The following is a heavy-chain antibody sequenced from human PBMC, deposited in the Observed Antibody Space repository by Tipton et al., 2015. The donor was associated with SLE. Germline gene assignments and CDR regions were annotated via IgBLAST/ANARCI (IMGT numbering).Heavy chain of an antibody. CDR3: ARDEYRYDTTGYHLLGHFDF. J-gene: IGHJ4*02. CDR2: VYYTGKT. D-gene: IGHD3-22*01. CDR1: GVSLTSSAFH. V-gene: IGHV4-39*07. Sequence: TLSLTCSVSGVSLTSSAFHWGWVRQPPGRGLEWIGTVYYTGKTYYNPSLRSRVTLSVDPSKNQFSLRLTSVTAADTAVYYCARDEYRYDTTGYHLLGHFDFWGQGTLVTVSS.